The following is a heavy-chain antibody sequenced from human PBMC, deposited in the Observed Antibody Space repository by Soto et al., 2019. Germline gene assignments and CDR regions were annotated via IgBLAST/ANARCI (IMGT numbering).Heavy chain of an antibody. CDR2: IYYSGST. J-gene: IGHJ6*02. Sequence: SETLSLTCTVSGGSISSSSYYWGWIRQPPGKGLEWIGSIYYSGSTYYNPSLKSRVTISVDTSKNQFSLKLSSVTAADTAVYYCARSTGETFYYYYGMDVWGQGTTVSVSS. CDR3: ARSTGETFYYYYGMDV. V-gene: IGHV4-39*01. CDR1: GGSISSSSYY. D-gene: IGHD7-27*01.